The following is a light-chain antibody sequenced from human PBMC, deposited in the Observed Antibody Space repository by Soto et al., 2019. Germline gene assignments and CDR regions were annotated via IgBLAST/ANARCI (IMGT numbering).Light chain of an antibody. Sequence: DIQMTQSPSSLSASVGERVTITCRASQSISSYLNWYQQKPGKDPKLLIYAASNLQSGVPSRFSGSGSGTDFTLTITSLQPEDFAAYYCQQCYSTPPAFGQGTKVEIK. CDR1: QSISSY. J-gene: IGKJ1*01. CDR2: AAS. CDR3: QQCYSTPPA. V-gene: IGKV1-39*01.